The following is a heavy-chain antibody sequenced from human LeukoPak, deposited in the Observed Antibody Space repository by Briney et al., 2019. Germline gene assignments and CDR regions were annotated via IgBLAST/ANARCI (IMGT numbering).Heavy chain of an antibody. J-gene: IGHJ4*02. Sequence: SVKVSCKASGGTFSSYAISWVRQAPGQGLEWMGGIIPIFGTANYAQKFQGRVTITADKSTSTAYMELSSLRSEDTAVYYCARDINGYYDSSGYSDYWGQGTLVTVSS. CDR3: ARDINGYYDSSGYSDY. CDR1: GGTFSSYA. V-gene: IGHV1-69*06. D-gene: IGHD3-22*01. CDR2: IIPIFGTA.